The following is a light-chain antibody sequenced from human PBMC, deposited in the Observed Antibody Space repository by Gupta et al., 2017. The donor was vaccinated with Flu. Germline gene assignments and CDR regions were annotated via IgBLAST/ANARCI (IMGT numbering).Light chain of an antibody. Sequence: NSNNVGYQGAAWLQQHQGHPPKLRSYRNNNRPSGISERFSASRSGNTASLTMTGLQPEDEADYYCSAWDTSLSGWVFGGGTKLTVL. V-gene: IGLV10-54*04. CDR2: RNN. J-gene: IGLJ3*02. CDR3: SAWDTSLSGWV. CDR1: SNNVGYQG.